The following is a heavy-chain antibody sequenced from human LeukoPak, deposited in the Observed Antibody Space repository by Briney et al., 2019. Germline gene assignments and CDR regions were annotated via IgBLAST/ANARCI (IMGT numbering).Heavy chain of an antibody. J-gene: IGHJ3*02. D-gene: IGHD3-22*01. Sequence: SVKVSCKASGGTFSSYAISWVRQAPGQGLEWMGGIIPIFGTANYAQKFQGRVTITTDESTSTAYMELGSLRSEDTAVYYCARPINPSSGYYRTIPDDAFDIWGQGTMVTVSS. CDR3: ARPINPSSGYYRTIPDDAFDI. CDR2: IIPIFGTA. CDR1: GGTFSSYA. V-gene: IGHV1-69*05.